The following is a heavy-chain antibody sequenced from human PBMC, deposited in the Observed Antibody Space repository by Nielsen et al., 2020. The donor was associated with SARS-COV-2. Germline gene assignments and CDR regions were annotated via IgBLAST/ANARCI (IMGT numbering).Heavy chain of an antibody. J-gene: IGHJ5*02. D-gene: IGHD2-15*01. V-gene: IGHV4-39*01. CDR3: AADIVVVVAARWFDP. Sequence: GSLRLSCTVSGGSISSSSYYWGWFRQPPGKGLEWIGSIYYSGSTYYNPSLKSRVTISVDTSKNQFSLKLSSVTAADTAVYYCAADIVVVVAARWFDPWGQGTLVTVSS. CDR1: GGSISSSSYY. CDR2: IYYSGST.